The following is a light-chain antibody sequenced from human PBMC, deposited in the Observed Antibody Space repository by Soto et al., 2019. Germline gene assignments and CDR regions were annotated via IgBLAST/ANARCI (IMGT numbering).Light chain of an antibody. CDR3: QQYKACRGT. V-gene: IGKV3-15*01. CDR1: QSVGSN. Sequence: VVTQSPATLSVSPGERATLSYRASQSVGSNLAWYQQKPGQAPRLLIHGASTRATTIPARFSGRGSGTKVYFTTSCLQSEDFATYYGQQYKACRGTFGQVTK. CDR2: GAS. J-gene: IGKJ1*01.